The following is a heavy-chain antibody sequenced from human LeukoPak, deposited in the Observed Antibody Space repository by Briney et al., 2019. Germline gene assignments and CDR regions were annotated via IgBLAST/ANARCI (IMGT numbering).Heavy chain of an antibody. J-gene: IGHJ4*02. CDR3: AREALTYCSGGSCYFAFFDY. CDR2: ISAYNGNT. V-gene: IGHV1-18*01. D-gene: IGHD2-15*01. CDR1: GYTFTSYG. Sequence: GASVKVSCKASGYTFTSYGISWVRKAPGQVLEWMGWISAYNGNTNYAQKLQGRVTMTTDTSTSTAYMELRSLRSDDTAVYYCAREALTYCSGGSCYFAFFDYWGQGTLVTVSS.